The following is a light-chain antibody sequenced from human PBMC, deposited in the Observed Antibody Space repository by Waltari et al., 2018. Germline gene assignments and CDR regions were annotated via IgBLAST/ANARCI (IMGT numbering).Light chain of an antibody. Sequence: LSCRASQSVSSNLAWYQHKPGQAPRLLIYGASTRATCIPARFSGSGSGTEFTLTISSLQSEDFAVYYCQQYNNWWTFGQGTKVEIK. CDR1: QSVSSN. CDR2: GAS. V-gene: IGKV3-15*01. J-gene: IGKJ1*01. CDR3: QQYNNWWT.